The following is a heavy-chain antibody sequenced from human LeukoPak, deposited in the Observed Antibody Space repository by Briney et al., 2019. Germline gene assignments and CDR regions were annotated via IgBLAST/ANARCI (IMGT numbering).Heavy chain of an antibody. CDR1: GFTFSSYW. V-gene: IGHV3-74*01. J-gene: IGHJ4*02. D-gene: IGHD5-18*01. CDR3: ARGRGYSYGWIGEKLLDY. Sequence: GGSLRLSCVDSGFTFSSYWMHWVRQVPGKGLVWVSRINSDGSSTSYADSVKGRITISRDNAKNTLYLQMNSLRAEDTAVYYCARGRGYSYGWIGEKLLDYWGQGTLATVSS. CDR2: INSDGSST.